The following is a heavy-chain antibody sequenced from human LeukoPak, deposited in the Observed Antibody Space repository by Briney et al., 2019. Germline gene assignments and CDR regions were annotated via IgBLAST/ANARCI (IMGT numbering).Heavy chain of an antibody. CDR1: GFTFSTFSHYY. Sequence: GGSLRLSCAASGFTFSTFSHYYMHWVLQAPGKGLMWISRINSDGSSATYAYSVKGRFTTSRDNAENMFYLQMNSMSLEDTAVYYCVRVGFDRRGYSLFDNWGQGILVTVSS. CDR3: VRVGFDRRGYSLFDN. J-gene: IGHJ4*02. D-gene: IGHD3-22*01. CDR2: INSDGSSA. V-gene: IGHV3-74*01.